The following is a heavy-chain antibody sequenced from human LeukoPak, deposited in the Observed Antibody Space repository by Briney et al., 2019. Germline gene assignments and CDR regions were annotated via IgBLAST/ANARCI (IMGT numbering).Heavy chain of an antibody. CDR1: GFTFSSSW. V-gene: IGHV3-74*01. J-gene: IGHJ4*02. D-gene: IGHD1-26*01. CDR3: ARDGGSYSPQDY. CDR2: INSDGNSP. Sequence: GGSLRLSCAASGFTFSSSWMHWVRLAPGKGLVWVSCINSDGNSPTYADSVKGRFTISRDSAKNTLSLQMNSLRAEDTAVYYCARDGGSYSPQDYWGQGTLVTVSS.